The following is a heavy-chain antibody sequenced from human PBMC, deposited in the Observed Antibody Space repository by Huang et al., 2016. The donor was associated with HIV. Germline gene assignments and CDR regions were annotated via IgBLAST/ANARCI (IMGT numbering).Heavy chain of an antibody. CDR2: MNPNTGNT. Sequence: QVHLVQSGAEVKKPGASVKVSCKASGYTFTNYDINGVRPAPGGGLEWMGGMNPNTGNTGFAQSFQGSVTMTRKTAITTAYMELTSLTSEDTAVYYCARSAYGDLDYWGLGTLVIVSS. CDR3: ARSAYGDLDY. CDR1: GYTFTNYD. V-gene: IGHV1-8*02. J-gene: IGHJ4*02. D-gene: IGHD4-17*01.